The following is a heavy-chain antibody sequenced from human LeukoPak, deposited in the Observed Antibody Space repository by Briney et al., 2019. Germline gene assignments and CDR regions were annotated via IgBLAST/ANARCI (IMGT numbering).Heavy chain of an antibody. Sequence: PSETLSLTCAVYGGSFSGYYWSWIRQPPGKGLEWIGEINHSGSTNYNPSLKSRVTISVDTSKNQFSLKLSSVTAADTAVYYCARTSIQLWPFDYWGQGTLVTVSS. CDR2: INHSGST. J-gene: IGHJ4*02. CDR1: GGSFSGYY. V-gene: IGHV4-34*01. CDR3: ARTSIQLWPFDY. D-gene: IGHD5-18*01.